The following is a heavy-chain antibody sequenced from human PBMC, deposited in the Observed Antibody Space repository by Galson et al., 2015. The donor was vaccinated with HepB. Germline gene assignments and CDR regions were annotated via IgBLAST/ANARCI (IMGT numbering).Heavy chain of an antibody. CDR3: AKDQMAVAVFPDAFDI. D-gene: IGHD6-19*01. V-gene: IGHV3-30*18. CDR1: GFTFSSYG. Sequence: SLRLSCAASGFTFSSYGMHWVRQAPGKGLEWVAVISYDGSNKYYADSVKGRFTISRDNSKNTLYLQMNSLRAEDTAVYYCAKDQMAVAVFPDAFDIWGQGTMVTVSS. J-gene: IGHJ3*02. CDR2: ISYDGSNK.